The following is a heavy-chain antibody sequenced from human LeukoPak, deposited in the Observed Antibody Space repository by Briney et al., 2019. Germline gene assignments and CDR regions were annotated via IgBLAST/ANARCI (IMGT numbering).Heavy chain of an antibody. CDR1: GYTFTGYY. Sequence: ASVTVSCKASGYTFTGYYMHWVRQAPGQGLEGMGWVNPNSGKTDYAQKFQGRVTMTRNTSISTAYMELSSLRSEDTAVYYCARGENTGHSSTFDYWGQGTLVTVSS. CDR3: ARGENTGHSSTFDY. V-gene: IGHV1-8*02. J-gene: IGHJ4*02. D-gene: IGHD6-19*01. CDR2: VNPNSGKT.